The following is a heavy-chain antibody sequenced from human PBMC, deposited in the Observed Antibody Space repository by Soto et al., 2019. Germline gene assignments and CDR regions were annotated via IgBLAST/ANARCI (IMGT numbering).Heavy chain of an antibody. V-gene: IGHV1-18*01. CDR1: GYTFTSYG. Sequence: QLVQSGPEVKKPGASVRVSCQASGYTFTSYGINWVRXXXXXXXXXXGWISTYNGATNYAQKLEGRITMTTDTSTTTAYLDLRSLXXDXXXXXXXXXXXXXXXXXXXXXXIWGQGTMVTVSS. J-gene: IGHJ3*02. CDR2: ISTYNGAT. CDR3: XXXXXXXXXXXXXXXI.